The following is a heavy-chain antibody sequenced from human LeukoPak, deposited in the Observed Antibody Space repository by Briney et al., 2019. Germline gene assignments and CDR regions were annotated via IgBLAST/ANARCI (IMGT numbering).Heavy chain of an antibody. CDR3: ARAHSSSDTVGV. D-gene: IGHD6-19*01. CDR1: GGSISSYY. CDR2: IYTSGST. J-gene: IGHJ4*02. Sequence: SETLSLTCTVSGGSISSYYWSWVRQPPGKGLEWIGYIYTSGSTNYNPSLKSRVTISVDTSKNQFSLKLSSVTAADTAVYYCARAHSSSDTVGVWGQGTLVTVSS. V-gene: IGHV4-4*09.